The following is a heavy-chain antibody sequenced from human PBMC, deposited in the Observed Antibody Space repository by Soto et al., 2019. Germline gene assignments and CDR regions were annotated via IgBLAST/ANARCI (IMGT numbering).Heavy chain of an antibody. Sequence: EVQLVESGGGLVQPGRSLRLSCAASGFTFDDYAMHWVRQAPGKGLEWVSGISWNSGSIGYADSVKGRFTISRDNAKNSLYLQMNSLRAEDTALYYCAHSYGYGYYFDYWGQGTLVTVSS. V-gene: IGHV3-9*01. J-gene: IGHJ4*02. D-gene: IGHD5-18*01. CDR1: GFTFDDYA. CDR2: ISWNSGSI. CDR3: AHSYGYGYYFDY.